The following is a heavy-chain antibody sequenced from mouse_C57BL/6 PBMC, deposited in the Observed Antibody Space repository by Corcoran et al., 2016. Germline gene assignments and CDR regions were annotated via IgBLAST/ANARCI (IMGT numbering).Heavy chain of an antibody. Sequence: EVHLQQSGPELVKPGASVKIPCKASVYTFPDYNMDWVKQSHGKSIEWMGDINPNNGGTIYNQKFKGKATLTVDKSSSTAYMELRSLTSEDTAVDYCALITTGVAKAVDYGGQGTSVTVSS. D-gene: IGHD1-1*01. CDR3: ALITTGVAKAVDY. CDR1: VYTFPDYN. J-gene: IGHJ4*01. CDR2: INPNNGGT. V-gene: IGHV1-18*01.